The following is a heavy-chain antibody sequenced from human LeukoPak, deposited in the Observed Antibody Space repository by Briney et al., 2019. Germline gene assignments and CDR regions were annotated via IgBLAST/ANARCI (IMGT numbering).Heavy chain of an antibody. CDR1: GFTFSNYV. Sequence: GGSLRLSCAASGFTFSNYVINWVRQAPGKGLEWVSAISGSGGSTYYADSVKGRFTISRDNSKNTLYLQMNSLRAEDTAVYYCAKDLTGTTSLNYYYYGMDVWGQGTTVTVSS. CDR2: ISGSGGST. D-gene: IGHD1-20*01. V-gene: IGHV3-23*01. CDR3: AKDLTGTTSLNYYYYGMDV. J-gene: IGHJ6*02.